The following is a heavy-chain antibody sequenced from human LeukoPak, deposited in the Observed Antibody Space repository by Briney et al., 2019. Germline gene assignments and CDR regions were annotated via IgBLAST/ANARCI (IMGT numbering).Heavy chain of an antibody. CDR1: GFTFSSYW. D-gene: IGHD3-22*01. CDR2: INTDGSTTDNT. Sequence: GGSLRLSCAASGFTFSSYWMHWVRQAPGKGLEWVSRINTDGSTTDNTNYAGSVKGRFTISRDNAKNTLYLQMNSLRAEDTAAHSCAIGDSLLVDSSAYFRDALDLWGQGTMVTVSS. V-gene: IGHV3-74*01. CDR3: AIGDSLLVDSSAYFRDALDL. J-gene: IGHJ3*01.